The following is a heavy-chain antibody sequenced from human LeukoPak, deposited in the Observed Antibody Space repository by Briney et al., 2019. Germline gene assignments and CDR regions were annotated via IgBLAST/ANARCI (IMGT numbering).Heavy chain of an antibody. V-gene: IGHV3-23*01. Sequence: PGGSLRLSCAASGFTFTNYAMSWVRQAPGKGLEWVSDINDNGGSTFYADSVKGRFTISRDSSKNTVYLQMNSLRVDDTAVYYCARGNYGDDSYYFDYWGRGALVTVSS. CDR2: INDNGGST. D-gene: IGHD4-17*01. CDR3: ARGNYGDDSYYFDY. J-gene: IGHJ4*02. CDR1: GFTFTNYA.